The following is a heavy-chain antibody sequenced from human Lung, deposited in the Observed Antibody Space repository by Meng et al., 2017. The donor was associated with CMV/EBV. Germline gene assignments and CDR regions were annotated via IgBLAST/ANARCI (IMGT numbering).Heavy chain of an antibody. CDR2: IYTGGSA. V-gene: IGHV3-53*01. CDR1: GFIVSSKY. J-gene: IGHJ6*02. D-gene: IGHD1-14*01. Sequence: GEXXKILRAVPGFIVSSKYMTWVRQTPGKGLEWGAIIYTGGSASYADSVKGRFTISRDNSKNTLYLQMNSLRAEDTAVYYCATQAPPGITDKDYFYYGMDVWGQGXTVTVSS. CDR3: ATQAPPGITDKDYFYYGMDV.